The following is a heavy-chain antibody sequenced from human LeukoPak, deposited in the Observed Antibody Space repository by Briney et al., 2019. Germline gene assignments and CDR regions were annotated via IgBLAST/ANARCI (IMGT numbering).Heavy chain of an antibody. CDR2: ISSSSSYT. CDR3: ARSRGVGPGAYFDY. V-gene: IGHV3-11*03. Sequence: RGSLRLSCAASGVRFSDNYMSWIRQAPGQGLEWNSYISSSSSYTNYADSVKGRFTISRDNAKNSLYLQMNSLRAEDTAVYYCARSRGVGPGAYFDYWGQGTLVTVSS. CDR1: GVRFSDNY. J-gene: IGHJ4*02. D-gene: IGHD1-26*01.